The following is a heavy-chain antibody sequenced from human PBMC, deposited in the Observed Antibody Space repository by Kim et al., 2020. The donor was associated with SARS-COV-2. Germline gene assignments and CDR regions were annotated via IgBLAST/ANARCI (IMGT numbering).Heavy chain of an antibody. V-gene: IGHV3-74*01. Sequence: GGSLRLSCAASGFTFSSYWMHWVRQAPGKGLVWVSRINSDGSRISYADSVKGRFTISRDNAKNTLYLQMNRLRAEDTAVYYCASRHFGWLSSNDYWGQGTLVTVSS. CDR1: GFTFSSYW. D-gene: IGHD3-9*01. CDR3: ASRHFGWLSSNDY. J-gene: IGHJ4*02. CDR2: INSDGSRI.